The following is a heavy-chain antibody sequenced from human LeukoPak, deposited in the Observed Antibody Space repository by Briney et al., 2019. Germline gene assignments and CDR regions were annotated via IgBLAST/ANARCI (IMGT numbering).Heavy chain of an antibody. J-gene: IGHJ4*02. CDR2: TYYRSKWYH. CDR1: GDSVSSNRAA. Sequence: SQTLSLTCALSGDSVSSNRAAWDWIRQSPTSGLEWLGRTYYRSKWYHDSGVFVRGRITIYADTSKNEFHLHLNSVTPEDTAVYYCAMDNWSDLYLDNWGQGTLVTVSS. D-gene: IGHD1-1*01. V-gene: IGHV6-1*01. CDR3: AMDNWSDLYLDN.